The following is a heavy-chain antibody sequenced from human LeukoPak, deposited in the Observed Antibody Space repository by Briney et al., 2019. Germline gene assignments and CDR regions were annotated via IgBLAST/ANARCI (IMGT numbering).Heavy chain of an antibody. CDR1: GFTSSSYS. V-gene: IGHV3-21*01. D-gene: IGHD3-3*01. CDR3: ARDSTVQGITIFGVGDY. CDR2: ISSSSSYI. Sequence: GGSLRLSCAASGFTSSSYSMNWVRQAPGKGLEWVSSISSSSSYIYYADSVKGRFTISRDNAKNSLYLQMNSLRAEDTAVYYCARDSTVQGITIFGVGDYWGQGTLVTVSS. J-gene: IGHJ4*02.